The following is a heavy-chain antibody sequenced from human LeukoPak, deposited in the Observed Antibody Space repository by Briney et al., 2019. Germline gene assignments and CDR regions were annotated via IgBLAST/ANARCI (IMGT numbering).Heavy chain of an antibody. V-gene: IGHV3-15*01. CDR2: IQSTTDGGTP. Sequence: KPGGSLRLSCAASGLTFINAWMTWVRQAPGKGLEWVGRIQSTTDGGTPDYATPVKGRFTISRDDSKNTLYLQMNSLKTEDTAVYYCNSGVGTLDYWGQGALVTVSS. D-gene: IGHD1-14*01. CDR3: NSGVGTLDY. J-gene: IGHJ4*02. CDR1: GLTFINAW.